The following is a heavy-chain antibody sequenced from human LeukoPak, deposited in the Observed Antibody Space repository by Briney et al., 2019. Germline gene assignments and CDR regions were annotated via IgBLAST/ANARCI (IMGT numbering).Heavy chain of an antibody. CDR3: ARDRRRYDFWSGYYIRIFDY. V-gene: IGHV3-21*01. D-gene: IGHD3-3*01. Sequence: GGSLRLSCAASGFTFSSYSMNWVRQAPGKGLEWVSSISSSSSYIYYADSVKGRFTISRDNAKNSLYLQMNSLRAEDTAVYYCARDRRRYDFWSGYYIRIFDYWGQGTLVTVSS. CDR1: GFTFSSYS. J-gene: IGHJ4*02. CDR2: ISSSSSYI.